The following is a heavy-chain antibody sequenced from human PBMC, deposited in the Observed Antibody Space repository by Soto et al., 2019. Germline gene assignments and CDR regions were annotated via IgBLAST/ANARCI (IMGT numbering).Heavy chain of an antibody. J-gene: IGHJ5*02. CDR1: RFTFSSYG. Sequence: GGSLRLSCAASRFTFSSYGMHWVRQAPGKGLEWVAVISYDGSNKYYADSVKGRFTISRDNSKNTLYLQMNSLRAEDTAVYYCAKLAGDSSGYYPPPWGQGTLVTVSS. CDR2: ISYDGSNK. CDR3: AKLAGDSSGYYPPP. V-gene: IGHV3-30*18. D-gene: IGHD3-22*01.